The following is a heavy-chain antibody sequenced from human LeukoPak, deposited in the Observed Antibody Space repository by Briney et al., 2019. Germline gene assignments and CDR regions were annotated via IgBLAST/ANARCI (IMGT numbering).Heavy chain of an antibody. CDR1: GFTFSSYS. D-gene: IGHD3-22*01. V-gene: IGHV3-21*01. J-gene: IGHJ4*02. Sequence: GGSLRLSCAASGFTFSSYSMNWVRQAPGKGLEWVSSISSSSSYIYYADSVKGRFTISRDNAKNSLYLQMNSLRAEDTAVYYCARDPLSSGYVDYWGQGTLVTVSS. CDR2: ISSSSSYI. CDR3: ARDPLSSGYVDY.